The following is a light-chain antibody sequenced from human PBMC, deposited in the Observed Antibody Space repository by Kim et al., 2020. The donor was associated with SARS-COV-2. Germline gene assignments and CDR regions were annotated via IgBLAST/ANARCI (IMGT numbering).Light chain of an antibody. CDR1: SLRNYY. CDR2: GRN. J-gene: IGLJ2*01. Sequence: SSELTQDPAVSVALGQTVRITCQGDSLRNYYATWYQQKPRQAPVLVIYGRNNRPSGIPDRFSGSTSGNTASLTISGAQAEVEADFYCQSRDSGGNVVFGGGTQLTVL. CDR3: QSRDSGGNVV. V-gene: IGLV3-19*01.